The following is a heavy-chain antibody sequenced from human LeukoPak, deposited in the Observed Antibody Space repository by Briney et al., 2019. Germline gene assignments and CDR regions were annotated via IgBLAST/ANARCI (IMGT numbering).Heavy chain of an antibody. CDR2: IYYSGST. J-gene: IGHJ5*02. CDR1: GGSISSYY. V-gene: IGHV4-59*12. Sequence: SETLSLTCTVSGGSISSYYWSWIRQPPGKGLEWIGYIYYSGSTNYNPSLKSRVTISVDTTKNQFSLKLSSVTAADTAVYYCARGDDSSSWSWFDPWGQGTLVTVSS. CDR3: ARGDDSSSWSWFDP. D-gene: IGHD6-13*01.